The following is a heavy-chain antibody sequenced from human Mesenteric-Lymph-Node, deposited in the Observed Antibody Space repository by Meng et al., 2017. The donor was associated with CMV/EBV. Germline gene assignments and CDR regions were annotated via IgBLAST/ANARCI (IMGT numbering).Heavy chain of an antibody. CDR3: AKVDALVRGVTV. J-gene: IGHJ4*02. D-gene: IGHD3-10*01. CDR2: ISGSGNTR. Sequence: SCAASGFTFSDFYMSWIRRAPGKGLEWVSYISGSGNTRYYGDSVKGRFTISRDNAKNSVDLQMNSLRVEDTAVYYCAKVDALVRGVTVWGQGTLVTVSS. V-gene: IGHV3-11*01. CDR1: GFTFSDFY.